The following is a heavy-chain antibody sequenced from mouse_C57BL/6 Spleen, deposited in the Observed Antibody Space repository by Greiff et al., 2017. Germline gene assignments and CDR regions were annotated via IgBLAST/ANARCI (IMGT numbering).Heavy chain of an antibody. CDR1: GFTFSDFY. CDR3: ARDYDGYHGSFDV. Sequence: EVMLVESGGGLVQSGRSLRLSCATSGFTFSDFYMEWVRQAPGKGLEWIAASRNKANDYTTEYSASVKGRFIVSRDTSQSILYLQMNALRAEDTAIYYCARDYDGYHGSFDVWGTGTTVTVSS. V-gene: IGHV7-1*01. CDR2: SRNKANDYTT. J-gene: IGHJ1*03. D-gene: IGHD2-3*01.